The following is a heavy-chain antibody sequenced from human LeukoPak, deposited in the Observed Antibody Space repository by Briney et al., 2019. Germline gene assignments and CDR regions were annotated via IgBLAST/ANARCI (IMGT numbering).Heavy chain of an antibody. CDR3: AFEDPDTSGY. CDR2: IYSGGST. J-gene: IGHJ4*02. CDR1: GFTVSSNY. Sequence: GGSLRLSCAASGFTVSSNYMSWVRQAPGKGLEWVSVIYSGGSTYYADSVKGRFTISRDNSKNTLSLQMNSLRAEDTAVYYCAFEDPDTSGYWGQGTLVTVSS. V-gene: IGHV3-53*01. D-gene: IGHD5-18*01.